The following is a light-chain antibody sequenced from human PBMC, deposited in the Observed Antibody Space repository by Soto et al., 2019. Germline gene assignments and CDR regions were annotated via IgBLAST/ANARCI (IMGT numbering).Light chain of an antibody. CDR1: SSDVGGYNY. J-gene: IGLJ1*01. CDR3: SSYTSSSTYV. CDR2: DVS. V-gene: IGLV2-14*01. Sequence: QSALTQPASVSGSPGQSIPISCTGTSSDVGGYNYVSWYQQHPGKAPKLMIYDVSNRPSGVSNRVSGSKSGNTASLTIAGLHAEDEADYYCSSYTSSSTYVVGTGTKFTVL.